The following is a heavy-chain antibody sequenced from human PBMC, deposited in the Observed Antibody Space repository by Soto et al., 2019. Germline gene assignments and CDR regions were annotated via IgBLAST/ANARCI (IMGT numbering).Heavy chain of an antibody. D-gene: IGHD3-3*01. V-gene: IGHV3-30*18. CDR2: ISYDGSNK. J-gene: IGHJ6*02. Sequence: QVQLVDSGGGVVQPGRSLRLSCAASGFTFSSYGMHWVRQAPGKGLEWVAVISYDGSNKYYADSVKGRFTISRDNSKNTLYLQMNSLRAEDTAVYYCAKDVLRFLEWLAFYGMDVWGQGTTVTVSS. CDR3: AKDVLRFLEWLAFYGMDV. CDR1: GFTFSSYG.